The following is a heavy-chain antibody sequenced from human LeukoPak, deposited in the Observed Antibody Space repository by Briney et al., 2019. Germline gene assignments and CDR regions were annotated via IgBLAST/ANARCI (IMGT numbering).Heavy chain of an antibody. CDR1: GFTFSSYG. Sequence: PGGSLGLSCAASGFTFSSYGIHWVRQAPGKGLEWVAVVSSDGGNKYYADSVKGRFTISRDTSKNTLYLQMNSLGAEDTAVYYCARGYSSSWLGYFDYWGQGALVTVSS. V-gene: IGHV3-30*03. CDR3: ARGYSSSWLGYFDY. J-gene: IGHJ4*02. D-gene: IGHD6-13*01. CDR2: VSSDGGNK.